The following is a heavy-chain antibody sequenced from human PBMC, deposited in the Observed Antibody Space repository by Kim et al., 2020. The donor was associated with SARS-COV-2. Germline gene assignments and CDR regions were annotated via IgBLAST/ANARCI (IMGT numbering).Heavy chain of an antibody. CDR2: INPNSGGT. D-gene: IGHD2-2*01. J-gene: IGHJ6*02. V-gene: IGHV1-2*02. CDR1: GYTFTGYY. CDR3: ARDIVVVPAAIGGMDV. Sequence: ASVKVSCKASGYTFTGYYMHWVRQAPGQWLEWMGWINPNSGGTNYAQKFQGRVTMTRDTSISTAYMELSRLRSDDTAVYYCARDIVVVPAAIGGMDVWGQGTTVTVSS.